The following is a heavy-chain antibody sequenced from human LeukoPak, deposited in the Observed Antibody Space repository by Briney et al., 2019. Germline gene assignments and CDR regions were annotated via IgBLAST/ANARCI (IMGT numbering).Heavy chain of an antibody. D-gene: IGHD3-16*02. CDR3: ARVHHYDYVWGSYRYTDEVDY. V-gene: IGHV1-18*01. CDR1: GYTFTSYG. J-gene: IGHJ4*02. CDR2: ISAYNGNT. Sequence: GASVKVSCKASGYTFTSYGISWVRQAPGQGLEWMGWISAYNGNTNYAQKLQGRVTMTTDTSTSTAYMELRSLRSHDTAVYYCARVHHYDYVWGSYRYTDEVDYWGQGTLVTVSS.